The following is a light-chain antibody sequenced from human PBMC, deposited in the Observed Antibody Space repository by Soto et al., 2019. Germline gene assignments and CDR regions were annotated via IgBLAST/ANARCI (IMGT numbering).Light chain of an antibody. CDR3: HQYGTSPFT. Sequence: IVLTQSPGTVSLSPGEAVTLSCRASETVGRAYFAWYQQRPGQTPRLLLYGASNRAADIPDRFSGSGSGEDFTLTISRLEPEDFAVYYCHQYGTSPFTLGQGTNVEIK. J-gene: IGKJ2*01. CDR1: ETVGRAY. CDR2: GAS. V-gene: IGKV3-20*01.